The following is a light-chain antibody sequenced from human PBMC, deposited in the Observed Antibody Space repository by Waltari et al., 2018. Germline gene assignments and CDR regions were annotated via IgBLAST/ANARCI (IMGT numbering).Light chain of an antibody. CDR1: DVGSSYL. CDR2: QVT. CDR3: ASLTSASLVV. J-gene: IGLJ2*01. V-gene: IGLV2-14*02. Sequence: QSALTQPASVSGSPGQSITISCSGSDVGSSYLVSWYQQHPGKAPKVLIFQVTDRPSGTSNRFSGSKSGNTASLTISGLQTEDEADYYCASLTSASLVVFGAGTKLTVL.